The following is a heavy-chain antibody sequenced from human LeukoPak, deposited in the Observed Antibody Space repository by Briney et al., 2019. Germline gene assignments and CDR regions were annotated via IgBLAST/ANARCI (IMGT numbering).Heavy chain of an antibody. CDR1: GFTFSSYG. J-gene: IGHJ6*03. Sequence: GGSLRLSCAASGFTFSSYGMSWVRQAPGQGLEWVSGISGSGSSTYYADSVKGRFTISRDDSKNTLYLQMNSLRAEDTAVYYCAKVVVGTVIVVASSNYYYYYMDVWGKGTTVTVSS. D-gene: IGHD3-22*01. V-gene: IGHV3-23*01. CDR2: ISGSGSST. CDR3: AKVVVGTVIVVASSNYYYYYMDV.